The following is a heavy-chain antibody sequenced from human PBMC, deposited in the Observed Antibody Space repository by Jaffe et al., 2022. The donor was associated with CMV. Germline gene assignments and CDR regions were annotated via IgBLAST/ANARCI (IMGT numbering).Heavy chain of an antibody. Sequence: QVQLVESGGGVVQPGRSLRLSCAASGFTFSSYGMHWVRQAPGKGLEWVAVISYDGSNKYYADSVKGRFTISRDNSKNTLYLQMNSLRAEDTAVYYCAKGIRFLEWMDWFDPWGQGTLVTVSS. CDR1: GFTFSSYG. J-gene: IGHJ5*02. D-gene: IGHD3-3*01. CDR2: ISYDGSNK. CDR3: AKGIRFLEWMDWFDP. V-gene: IGHV3-30*18.